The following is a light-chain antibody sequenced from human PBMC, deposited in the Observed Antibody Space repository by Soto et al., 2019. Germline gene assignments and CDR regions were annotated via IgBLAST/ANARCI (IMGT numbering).Light chain of an antibody. J-gene: IGLJ3*02. V-gene: IGLV1-44*01. CDR3: AAWDASLNGPV. Sequence: QSVLTQPPSASGTPGQRVTISCSGSSSNIGGNTVNWYQHLPGTAPKPLIFSNNQRPSGVPARFSGSKSGTSASLAISGLQSADEADYYCAAWDASLNGPVFGGGTKLTVL. CDR1: SSNIGGNT. CDR2: SNN.